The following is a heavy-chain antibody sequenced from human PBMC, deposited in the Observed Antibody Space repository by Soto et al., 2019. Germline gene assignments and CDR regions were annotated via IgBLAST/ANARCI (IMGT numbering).Heavy chain of an antibody. CDR2: ISAYNGNT. Sequence: ASGKVCCKASGYGFTSYGISWVRQAPGQGLEWMGWISAYNGNTNYAQKLQGRVTMTTDTSTSTAYMELRSLRSDDTAVYYCARDGVVVVPAAHYYYYGMDVWGQGTTVTVSS. CDR3: ARDGVVVVPAAHYYYYGMDV. D-gene: IGHD2-2*01. CDR1: GYGFTSYG. J-gene: IGHJ6*02. V-gene: IGHV1-18*01.